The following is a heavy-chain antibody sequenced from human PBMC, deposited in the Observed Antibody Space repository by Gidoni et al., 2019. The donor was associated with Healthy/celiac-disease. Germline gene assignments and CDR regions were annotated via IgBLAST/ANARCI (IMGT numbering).Heavy chain of an antibody. J-gene: IGHJ4*02. V-gene: IGHV3-30*04. Sequence: SSYAMLWFRQAPGKGLEWVAVISSDGSNKYYADSVKGRCTLARDTSKNTLYLQMDSLRAEDTAVYYWAREVVDTAMVRVDPYFDDWGQGTLVAVSS. CDR1: SSYA. CDR3: AREVVDTAMVRVDPYFDD. CDR2: ISSDGSNK. D-gene: IGHD5-18*01.